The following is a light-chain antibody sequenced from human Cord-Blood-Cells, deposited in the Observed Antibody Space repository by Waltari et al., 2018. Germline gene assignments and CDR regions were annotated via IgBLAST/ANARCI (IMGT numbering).Light chain of an antibody. CDR3: SSYTSSSPLV. Sequence: QSALTQPASVSGSPGQSITISCTGTSSDGGGYNYVSWYQQHPGKAPNLMIYDVSKRPSGVSNRFYGSKSGNTASLTISGLQAEDEADYYCSSYTSSSPLVFGTGTKVTVL. J-gene: IGLJ1*01. CDR1: SSDGGGYNY. V-gene: IGLV2-14*01. CDR2: DVS.